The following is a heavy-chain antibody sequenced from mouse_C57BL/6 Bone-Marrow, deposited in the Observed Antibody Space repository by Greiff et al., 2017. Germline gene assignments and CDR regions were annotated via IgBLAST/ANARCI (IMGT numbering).Heavy chain of an antibody. Sequence: VQLQQPGAELVKPGASVKMSCKASGYTFPSYWITWVKQRPGQGLEWIGDIHPGSGSTNYNEKFKSKATLTVDTSSSTAYMQLSSLTSEDSAVYYCARGSTTVVAYWYFDVWGTGTTVTVSS. CDR2: IHPGSGST. D-gene: IGHD1-1*01. J-gene: IGHJ1*03. CDR3: ARGSTTVVAYWYFDV. V-gene: IGHV1-55*01. CDR1: GYTFPSYW.